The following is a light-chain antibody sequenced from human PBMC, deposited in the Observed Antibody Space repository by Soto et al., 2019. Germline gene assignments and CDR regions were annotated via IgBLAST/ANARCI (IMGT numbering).Light chain of an antibody. CDR1: SSNIGANS. J-gene: IGLJ1*01. CDR2: SSN. Sequence: QSSLTQPHSVSGTPGQRVTISCSGSSSNIGANSVQWFQQLPGTAPKVLIYSSNHRPSGVPERFSGSKSGTSASLAISELQSDDEADYYCAAWDDSLNGHVFGTGTKVTVL. CDR3: AAWDDSLNGHV. V-gene: IGLV1-44*01.